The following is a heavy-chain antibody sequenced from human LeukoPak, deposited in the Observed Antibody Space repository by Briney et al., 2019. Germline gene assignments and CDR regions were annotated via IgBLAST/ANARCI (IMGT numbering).Heavy chain of an antibody. CDR1: GLTFSNYA. D-gene: IGHD6-6*01. J-gene: IGHJ4*02. Sequence: GGSPRLSCAASGLTFSNYAMTWVRQAPGKGLEWVSAISGSGGSTYYADSVKGRFTISRDNSKNTLYLQTNSLRAEDTAVYYCAKCRGSQKYSSSPGDYWGQGTLVTVSS. CDR3: AKCRGSQKYSSSPGDY. CDR2: ISGSGGST. V-gene: IGHV3-23*01.